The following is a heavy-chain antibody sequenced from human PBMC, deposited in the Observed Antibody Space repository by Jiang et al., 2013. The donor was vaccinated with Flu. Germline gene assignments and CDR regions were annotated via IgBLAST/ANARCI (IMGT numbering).Heavy chain of an antibody. CDR3: ARDLVSGGAPPVYNWFDP. J-gene: IGHJ5*02. Sequence: QLLESGGGLVKPGGSLRLSCAASGFTFSDYYMSWIRQAPGKGLEWVSYISSSSSYTNYADSVKGRFTISRDNAKNSLYLQMNSLRAEDTAVYYCARDLVSGGAPPVYNWFDPWGQGTLVTVSS. CDR2: ISSSSSYT. D-gene: IGHD1-14*01. CDR1: GFTFSDYY. V-gene: IGHV3-11*06.